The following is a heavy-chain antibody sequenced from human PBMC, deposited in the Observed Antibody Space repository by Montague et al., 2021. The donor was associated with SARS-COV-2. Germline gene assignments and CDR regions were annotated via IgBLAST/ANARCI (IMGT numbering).Heavy chain of an antibody. CDR1: GDSIRSYY. CDR2: INYSGST. Sequence: SETLSLTCTVSGDSIRSYYWSWIRQPPGKGLEWIGYINYSGSTXXXPSXXXRVTISVDTAKNQFSLKLSSVTAATTDVYYCARHKSFDWLLIPKVGYYCMGVWGQGTAVTVSS. V-gene: IGHV4-59*08. D-gene: IGHD3-9*01. CDR3: ARHKSFDWLLIPKVGYYCMGV. J-gene: IGHJ6*02.